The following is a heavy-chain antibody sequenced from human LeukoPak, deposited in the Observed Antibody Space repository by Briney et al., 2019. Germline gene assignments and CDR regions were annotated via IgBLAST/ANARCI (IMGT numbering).Heavy chain of an antibody. CDR2: INHSGTT. Sequence: SETLSLTCAVYGGSFSGYFWSWIRQPPGKGLEWIGEINHSGTTNYNPSLKSRVTISVDTSKNQFSLKLSSVTAADTAVYYCARELYYYDSSEYYFDYWGQGTLVTVSS. CDR1: GGSFSGYF. CDR3: ARELYYYDSSEYYFDY. D-gene: IGHD3-22*01. J-gene: IGHJ4*02. V-gene: IGHV4-34*01.